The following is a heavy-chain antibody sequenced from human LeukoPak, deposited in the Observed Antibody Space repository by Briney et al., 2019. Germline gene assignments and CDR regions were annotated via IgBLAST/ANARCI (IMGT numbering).Heavy chain of an antibody. D-gene: IGHD3-10*01. CDR1: GCTFSSYG. J-gene: IGHJ4*02. V-gene: IGHV1-18*01. Sequence: ASVKVSCKASGCTFSSYGIAWVRQAPGQGLEWMGWISAYNGNTNYAQNLQGRVTLTTDTSTSTAYMELRSLTSDDTAMYYCARAADPMVRAIWGQGTLVIVSS. CDR3: ARAADPMVRAI. CDR2: ISAYNGNT.